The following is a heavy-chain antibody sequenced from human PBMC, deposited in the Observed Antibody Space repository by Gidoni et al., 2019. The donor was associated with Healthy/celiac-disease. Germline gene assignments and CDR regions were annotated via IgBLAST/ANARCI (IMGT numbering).Heavy chain of an antibody. CDR2: ITPNVGTA. J-gene: IGHJ6*02. D-gene: IGHD2-2*01. Sequence: QVQLVQSGAEVTKPGSSVKVSCTASGGNFSSYAISWVRQATGQGLEWMGGITPNVGTANYAQKFQGRVTITADESTSTAYMERSSLRSEDTAVYYCARDGAGYCSSTSCPLGMDVWGQGTTVTVSS. V-gene: IGHV1-69*01. CDR3: ARDGAGYCSSTSCPLGMDV. CDR1: GGNFSSYA.